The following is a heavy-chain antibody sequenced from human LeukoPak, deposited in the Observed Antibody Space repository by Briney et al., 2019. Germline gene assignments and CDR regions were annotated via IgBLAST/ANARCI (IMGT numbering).Heavy chain of an antibody. CDR3: ARIAFDSSGYYLYR. CDR1: GGSFSGYY. CDR2: INHSGST. J-gene: IGHJ4*02. Sequence: SETLSLTCAVYGGSFSGYYWSWIRQPPGKGLEWIGEINHSGSTNYNPSLKSRVTISLDTSKNQFSLKLTSVTAADTAVYYCARIAFDSSGYYLYRWGQGTLVTVSS. V-gene: IGHV4-34*01. D-gene: IGHD3-22*01.